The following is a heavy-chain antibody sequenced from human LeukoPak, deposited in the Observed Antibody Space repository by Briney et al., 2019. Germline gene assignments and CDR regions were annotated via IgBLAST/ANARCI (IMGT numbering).Heavy chain of an antibody. CDR2: INSDGSST. D-gene: IGHD5-24*01. CDR3: ARAEMATIIDY. J-gene: IGHJ4*02. Sequence: PGGSLRLSCAASGFTFRSYWMRWVRQAPGKGLVWVPRINSDGSSTTYADSVKGRFTTSRDNAKNTLYLQMNSLRAEDTAVYYCARAEMATIIDYWGQGTLVTVSS. V-gene: IGHV3-74*01. CDR1: GFTFRSYW.